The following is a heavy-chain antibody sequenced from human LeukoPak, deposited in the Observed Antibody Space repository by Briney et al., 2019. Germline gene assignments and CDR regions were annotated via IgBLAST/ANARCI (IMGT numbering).Heavy chain of an antibody. V-gene: IGHV3-74*01. CDR1: GFTFNNHW. CDR3: SRDRPHNWFDP. CDR2: IDNDGSNT. Sequence: GGSLRLSCAASGFTFNNHWMHWVRHAPGKGLEWVSRIDNDGSNTIYADSVKARFTISRDNAKNTLYLQMNSLRAEDTAMYYCSRDRPHNWFDPWGQGTLVTVSS. J-gene: IGHJ5*02.